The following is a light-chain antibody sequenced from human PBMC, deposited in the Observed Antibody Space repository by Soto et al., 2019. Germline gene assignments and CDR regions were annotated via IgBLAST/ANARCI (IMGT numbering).Light chain of an antibody. Sequence: DVVLTQSPLFLPVTLGQPASVSCRSSQSLVESDGYTRLSWYHQRPGQSPRRLIDKVSNRDSRVPDRFRGYGSGTDFTLKISRVEAEDVGIYYCMQGTQWPRTFGQGTKVEIK. J-gene: IGKJ1*01. CDR1: QSLVESDGYTR. CDR2: KVS. V-gene: IGKV2-30*01. CDR3: MQGTQWPRT.